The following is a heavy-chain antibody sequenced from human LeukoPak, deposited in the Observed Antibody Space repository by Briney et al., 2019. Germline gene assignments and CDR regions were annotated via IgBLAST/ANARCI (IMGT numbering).Heavy chain of an antibody. CDR2: ISYDGSNK. D-gene: IGHD6-6*01. J-gene: IGHJ6*02. V-gene: IGHV3-30*18. Sequence: PGGSLRLSCAASGFTFSSYGMHWVRQAPGKGLEWVAVISYDGSNKYYADSVKGRFTISRDNSKNTLYLQMNSLRAEDTAVYYCAKDPSIAALPVGMDVWGQGTTVTVSS. CDR3: AKDPSIAALPVGMDV. CDR1: GFTFSSYG.